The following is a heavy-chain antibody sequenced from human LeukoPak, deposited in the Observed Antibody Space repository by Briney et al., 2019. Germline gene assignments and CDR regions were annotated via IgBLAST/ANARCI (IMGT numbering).Heavy chain of an antibody. D-gene: IGHD3-22*01. CDR1: GDFISRGTYY. CDR3: ARDSNFYDVSHDKAEDF. Sequence: SETLSLTCTVTGDFISRGTYYWTWVRQPAGKGLEWIGRVFRSWSTYYNPSLKSRVTISIDTSNNQFSLHLRSVTAADTAVYYCARDSNFYDVSHDKAEDFWGQGTLVTVSS. J-gene: IGHJ4*02. V-gene: IGHV4-61*02. CDR2: VFRSWST.